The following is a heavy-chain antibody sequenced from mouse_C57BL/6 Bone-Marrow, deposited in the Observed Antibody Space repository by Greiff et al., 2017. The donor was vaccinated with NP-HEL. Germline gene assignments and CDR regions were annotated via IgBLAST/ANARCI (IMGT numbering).Heavy chain of an antibody. Sequence: EVKLVESGGGLVKPGGSLKLSCAASGFTFSDYGMHWVRQAPEKGLEWVAYISSGSSTIYYADTVKGRFTISRDNAKNTLFLQMTSLRSEDTAMYYGARRRYSNWFAYWGQGTLVTVSA. D-gene: IGHD2-5*01. CDR1: GFTFSDYG. CDR2: ISSGSSTI. CDR3: ARRRYSNWFAY. J-gene: IGHJ3*01. V-gene: IGHV5-17*01.